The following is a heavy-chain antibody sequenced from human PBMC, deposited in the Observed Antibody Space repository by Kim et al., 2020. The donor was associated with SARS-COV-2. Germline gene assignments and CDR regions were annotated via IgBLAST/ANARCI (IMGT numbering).Heavy chain of an antibody. J-gene: IGHJ4*02. CDR1: GFTFSSYW. V-gene: IGHV3-7*01. CDR2: IKQDGSEK. CDR3: ARDRPYYYDSSGYYSRRPLDY. Sequence: GGSLRLSCAASGFTFSSYWMSWVRQAPGKGLEWVANIKQDGSEKYYVDSVKGRFTISRDNAKNSLYLQMKSLRAEDTAVYYCARDRPYYYDSSGYYSRRPLDYWGQGTLVTVSS. D-gene: IGHD3-22*01.